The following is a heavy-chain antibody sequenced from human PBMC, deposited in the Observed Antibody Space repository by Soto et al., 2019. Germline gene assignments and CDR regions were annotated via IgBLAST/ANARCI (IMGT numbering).Heavy chain of an antibody. J-gene: IGHJ4*02. D-gene: IGHD5-18*01. V-gene: IGHV3-23*01. CDR1: GFTFSSYA. Sequence: GGSLRLSCAASGFTFSSYAMSWVRQAPGKGLEWVSAISGSGGSTYYADSVKGRFTISRDNSKNTLYLQMNSLRAEDTAVYSCAKDIPGGDTAMVTCFDYWGQGTLVTVSS. CDR2: ISGSGGST. CDR3: AKDIPGGDTAMVTCFDY.